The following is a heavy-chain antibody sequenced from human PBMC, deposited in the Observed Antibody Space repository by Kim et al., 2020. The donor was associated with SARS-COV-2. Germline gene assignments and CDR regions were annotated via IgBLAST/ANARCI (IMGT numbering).Heavy chain of an antibody. Sequence: SQTLSLTCAISGDSVSSNSAAWNWIRQSPSRGLEWLGRTYYRSKWYNDYAVSVKSRITINPDTSKNQFSLQLNSVTPEDTAVYYCARVGYYDFADHPGGYYYGMDVWGQGTTVTVSS. CDR1: GDSVSSNSAA. CDR2: TYYRSKWYN. V-gene: IGHV6-1*01. D-gene: IGHD3-3*01. CDR3: ARVGYYDFADHPGGYYYGMDV. J-gene: IGHJ6*02.